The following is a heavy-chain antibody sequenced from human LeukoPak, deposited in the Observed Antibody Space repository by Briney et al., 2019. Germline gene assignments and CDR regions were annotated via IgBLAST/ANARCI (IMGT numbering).Heavy chain of an antibody. CDR2: IKQDGSEK. CDR3: AKDRLVSGY. CDR1: GFTFSSYG. D-gene: IGHD5/OR15-5a*01. Sequence: GGSLRLSCAASGFTFSSYGMHWVRQAPGKGLEWVANIKQDGSEKNYVDSVKGRFTISRDNSKNTLYLQMNSLRAEDTAVYYCAKDRLVSGYWGQGTLVTVSS. J-gene: IGHJ4*02. V-gene: IGHV3-7*01.